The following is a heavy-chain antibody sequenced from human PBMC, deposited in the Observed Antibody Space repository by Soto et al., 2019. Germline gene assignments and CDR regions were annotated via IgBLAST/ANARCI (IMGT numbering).Heavy chain of an antibody. J-gene: IGHJ5*02. D-gene: IGHD3-3*01. V-gene: IGHV3-15*01. CDR2: IKSKTDGGTT. CDR1: GFTFSNAL. CDR3: TTGLTIFGVVIDP. Sequence: GGFLRLSCAASGFTFSNALRSWVRQAPGKGLEWVGRIKSKTDGGTTDYAAPVKGRFTISRDDSKNTLYLQMNSLKTEDTAVYYCTTGLTIFGVVIDPWGQGTLVTVSS.